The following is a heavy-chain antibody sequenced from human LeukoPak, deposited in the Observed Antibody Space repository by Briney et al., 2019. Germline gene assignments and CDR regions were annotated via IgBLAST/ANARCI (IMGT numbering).Heavy chain of an antibody. CDR1: GFTFSSYA. CDR3: AREVDYGDTTGAFDY. J-gene: IGHJ4*02. CDR2: ISYDGSNK. V-gene: IGHV3-30*01. D-gene: IGHD4-17*01. Sequence: GRSLRLSCAASGFTFSSYAMHWVRQAPGKGLEWVAVISYDGSNKYYADSVKGRFTISRDNSKNTLYLQVNSLRAEDTAVYYCAREVDYGDTTGAFDYWGQGTLVTVSS.